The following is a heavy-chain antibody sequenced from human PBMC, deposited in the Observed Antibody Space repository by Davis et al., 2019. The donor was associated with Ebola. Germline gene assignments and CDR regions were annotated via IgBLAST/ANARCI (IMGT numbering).Heavy chain of an antibody. CDR2: IYSGGST. D-gene: IGHD1-26*01. J-gene: IGHJ4*02. CDR3: ARARSGSPGYFDY. V-gene: IGHV3-66*01. CDR1: GFTVSSNY. Sequence: GGSLRLSCAASGFTVSSNYMSWVRQAPGKGLEWVSVIYSGGSTYYADSVKGRLTISRDNSKNTLYLQMNSLRAEDTAVYYCARARSGSPGYFDYWGQGTLVTVSS.